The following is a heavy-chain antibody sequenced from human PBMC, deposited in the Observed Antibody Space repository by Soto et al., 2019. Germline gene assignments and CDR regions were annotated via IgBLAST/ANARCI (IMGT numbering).Heavy chain of an antibody. V-gene: IGHV3-30*18. CDR2: ISYDGSNK. CDR1: GFTFSSYG. CDR3: AKDSSSSSFDI. J-gene: IGHJ3*02. D-gene: IGHD6-6*01. Sequence: QVQLVESGGGVVQPGRSLRLSCAASGFTFSSYGMHWVRQAPGKGLEWVAVISYDGSNKYYADSVKGRFTISRDNSKNTLYLQMNSLRAEDTGVYYCAKDSSSSSFDIWGQGTMVTVSS.